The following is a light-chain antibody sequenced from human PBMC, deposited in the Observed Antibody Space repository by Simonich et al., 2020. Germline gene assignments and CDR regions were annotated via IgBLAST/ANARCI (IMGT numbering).Light chain of an antibody. J-gene: IGKJ2*01. CDR3: QQYYSTPYT. Sequence: DIVMTQSPDSLAVSLGERATINCKSSQSVLYNSNNTNYLAWYQQKPGQPPKMLIYWASTRESVVPDRCSGSGSGTDFTLTISSLQAEDVAVYYCQQYYSTPYTFGQGTKLEIK. V-gene: IGKV4-1*01. CDR2: WAS. CDR1: QSVLYNSNNTNY.